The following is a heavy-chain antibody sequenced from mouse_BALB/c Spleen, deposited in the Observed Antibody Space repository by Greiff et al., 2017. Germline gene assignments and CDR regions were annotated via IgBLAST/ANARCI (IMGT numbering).Heavy chain of an antibody. V-gene: IGHV3-6*02. CDR3: ARDRRGGAMDY. CDR2: ISYDGSN. CDR1: GYSITSGYY. Sequence: ESGPGLVKPSQSLSLTCSVTGYSITSGYYWNWIRQFPGNKLEWMGYISYDGSNNYNPSLKNRISITRDTSKNQFFLKLNSVTTEDTATYYCARDRRGGAMDYWGQGTSVTVSS. J-gene: IGHJ4*01.